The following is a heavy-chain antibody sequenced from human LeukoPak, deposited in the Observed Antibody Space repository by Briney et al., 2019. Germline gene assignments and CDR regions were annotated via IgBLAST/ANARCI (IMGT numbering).Heavy chain of an antibody. CDR2: IYYSGST. Sequence: SETLSLTCTVSGGSISSYYWSWIRQPPGKGLEWLGYIYYSGSTNYNPSLKSRVTISVDTSKNQFSLKLSSVTAADTAVYYCAAVLLWFGELLGFDPWGQGTLVTVSS. CDR1: GGSISSYY. CDR3: AAVLLWFGELLGFDP. D-gene: IGHD3-10*01. J-gene: IGHJ5*02. V-gene: IGHV4-59*08.